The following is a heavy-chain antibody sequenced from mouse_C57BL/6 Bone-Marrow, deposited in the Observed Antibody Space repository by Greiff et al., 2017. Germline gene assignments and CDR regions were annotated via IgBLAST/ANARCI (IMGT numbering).Heavy chain of an antibody. CDR3: ARELRYSFYYFDY. J-gene: IGHJ2*01. V-gene: IGHV1-52*01. D-gene: IGHD1-1*01. Sequence: QVQLQQPGAELVRPGSSVKLSCKASGYTFTSYWMHWVKQRPIQGLEWIGNIDPSDSETHYNQKFKDKATLTVDKSSSTAYMQLSSLTSEDSAVYYCARELRYSFYYFDYWGKGTTRTVSS. CDR2: IDPSDSET. CDR1: GYTFTSYW.